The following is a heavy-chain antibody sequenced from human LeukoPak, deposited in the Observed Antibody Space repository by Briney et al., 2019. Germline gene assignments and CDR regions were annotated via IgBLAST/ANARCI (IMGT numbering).Heavy chain of an antibody. J-gene: IGHJ4*02. CDR3: ARGADSSGYYSIFYFDY. D-gene: IGHD3-22*01. V-gene: IGHV4-59*01. Sequence: SETLSLTCTVSGGSISSYYWNWIRQSPGKGLEWIGYIYYSGSTNYNPSLKSRVTISVDTSKNQFSLKLSSVTAADTAVYYCARGADSSGYYSIFYFDYWGQGTLVTVSS. CDR1: GGSISSYY. CDR2: IYYSGST.